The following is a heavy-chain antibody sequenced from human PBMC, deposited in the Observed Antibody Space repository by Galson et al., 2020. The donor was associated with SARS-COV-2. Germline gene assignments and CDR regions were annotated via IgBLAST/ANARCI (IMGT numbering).Heavy chain of an antibody. CDR2: INTNSGGS. CDR3: ARYFYYYMDV. D-gene: IGHD3-9*01. CDR1: GYAFIGNF. V-gene: IGHV1-2*02. J-gene: IGHJ6*03. Sequence: VKVSCKASGYAFIGNFMHWVRQAPGQGLEWMGWINTNSGGSTHAQKFQGRVTMTRDTSISTAYMELSGLRSDDTAVYYCARYFYYYMDVWGNGTTVTISS.